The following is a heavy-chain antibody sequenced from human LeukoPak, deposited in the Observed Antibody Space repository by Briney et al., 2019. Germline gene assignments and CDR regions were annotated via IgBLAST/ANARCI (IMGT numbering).Heavy chain of an antibody. CDR1: GGSFSGYY. V-gene: IGHV4-34*01. CDR2: INHSGST. D-gene: IGHD3-10*01. J-gene: IGHJ5*02. CDR3: ARADPPITMVRGVMRSGWFDP. Sequence: PSETLSLTCAVYGGSFSGYYWSWIRQPPGKGLEWIGEINHSGSTNYNPSLKSRVTISVDTSKNQFSLKLSSVTAADTAVYYCARADPPITMVRGVMRSGWFDPWGQGTLVTVSS.